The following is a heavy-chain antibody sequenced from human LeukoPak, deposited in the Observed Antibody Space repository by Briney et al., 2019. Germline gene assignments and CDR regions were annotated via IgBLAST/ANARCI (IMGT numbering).Heavy chain of an antibody. CDR3: ARDNTYVSGFDY. CDR1: GGSISSGGYS. D-gene: IGHD1-14*01. Sequence: SQTLSLTCAVSGGSISSGGYSWSWIRRPPGKGLEWIGYIYHSGSTYYNPSLKSRVTISVDRSKNQFSLKLSSVTAADTAVYYCARDNTYVSGFDYWGQGTLVTVSS. J-gene: IGHJ4*02. CDR2: IYHSGST. V-gene: IGHV4-30-2*01.